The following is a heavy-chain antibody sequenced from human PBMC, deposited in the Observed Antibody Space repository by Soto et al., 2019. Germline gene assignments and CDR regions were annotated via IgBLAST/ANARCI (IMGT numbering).Heavy chain of an antibody. CDR3: ATDSATSYFGMDV. D-gene: IGHD1-26*01. CDR2: VNDSGST. Sequence: SETLSLTCNVSSGSIRSYYWSWIRQPPGKGLEWIGEVNDSGSTNFNPSLKSRVTISVDTSKKQFTLKLTSVTAADTAVYYCATDSATSYFGMDVWGHGTTVTVSS. V-gene: IGHV4-34*01. J-gene: IGHJ6*02. CDR1: SGSIRSYY.